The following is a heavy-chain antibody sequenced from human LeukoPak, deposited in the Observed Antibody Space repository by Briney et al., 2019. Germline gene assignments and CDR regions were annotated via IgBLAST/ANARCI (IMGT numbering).Heavy chain of an antibody. V-gene: IGHV3-33*01. CDR3: ARVPHRGVATIINFDY. CDR2: IWYDGSNK. J-gene: IGHJ4*02. CDR1: GFTFSSYG. Sequence: GRSLRLSCAASGFTFSSYGMHWVRQAPGKGLEWVAVIWYDGSNKYYADSVKGRFTISRDNSKNTPYLQMNSLRAEDTAVYYRARVPHRGVATIINFDYWGQGTLVTVSS. D-gene: IGHD5-12*01.